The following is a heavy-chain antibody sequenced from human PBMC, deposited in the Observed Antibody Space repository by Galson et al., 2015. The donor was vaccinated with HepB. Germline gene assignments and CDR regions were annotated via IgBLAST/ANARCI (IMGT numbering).Heavy chain of an antibody. Sequence: ETLSLTCAVSGGSINSGNWWSWVRQPPGKGLEWIGEIGHGGNTNYNPSLKSRVTISVDKSKNQFSLRLNSVTAADTAVYYCAGVRGVTVTTPDYWGQGILVTVSS. D-gene: IGHD4-17*01. V-gene: IGHV4-4*02. CDR2: IGHGGNT. J-gene: IGHJ4*02. CDR1: GGSINSGNW. CDR3: AGVRGVTVTTPDY.